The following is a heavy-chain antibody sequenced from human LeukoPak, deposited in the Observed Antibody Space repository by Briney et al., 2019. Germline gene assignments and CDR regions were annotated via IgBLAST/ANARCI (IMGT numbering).Heavy chain of an antibody. V-gene: IGHV3-23*01. CDR2: IKGGGGDP. Sequence: GGSLRLSCAGSGFTFSTNAMGLVRQAPGEGLEWVSSIKGGGGDPFYADSVRGRFTISRDKSKNTLYLQLNSLSAEDTAVYFCAQGGHDYNPFYCWGQGTPVTVSS. CDR3: AQGGHDYNPFYC. J-gene: IGHJ4*02. D-gene: IGHD4-11*01. CDR1: GFTFSTNA.